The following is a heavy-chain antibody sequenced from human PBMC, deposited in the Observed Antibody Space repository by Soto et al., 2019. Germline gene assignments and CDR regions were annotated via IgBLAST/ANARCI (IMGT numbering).Heavy chain of an antibody. Sequence: SLRVSCAASRFTFGTYAMHWVRQAPGKGLEWVAVIYYDGSNRYYGDAVKGRFTISRDNSKSTLYLQMSSLRAEDTAVYYCARAFCTNGVCYYFFDYWGHGTLVTVS. CDR1: RFTFGTYA. J-gene: IGHJ4*01. D-gene: IGHD2-8*01. V-gene: IGHV3-33*01. CDR2: IYYDGSNR. CDR3: ARAFCTNGVCYYFFDY.